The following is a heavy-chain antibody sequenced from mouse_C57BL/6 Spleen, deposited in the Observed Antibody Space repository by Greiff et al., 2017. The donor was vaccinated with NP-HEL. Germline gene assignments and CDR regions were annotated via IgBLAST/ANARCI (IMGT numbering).Heavy chain of an antibody. CDR2: IWSGGST. D-gene: IGHD1-1*01. CDR1: GFSLTSYG. Sequence: QVQLKESGPGLVQPSQSLSITCTVSGFSLTSYGVHWVRQSPGKGLEWLGVIWSGGSTDYNAAFISSLSISKDNSKSQVFFKMNSLQADDTAIYYCARNRPHYYGSSLYAMDYWGQGTSVTVSS. CDR3: ARNRPHYYGSSLYAMDY. V-gene: IGHV2-2*01. J-gene: IGHJ4*01.